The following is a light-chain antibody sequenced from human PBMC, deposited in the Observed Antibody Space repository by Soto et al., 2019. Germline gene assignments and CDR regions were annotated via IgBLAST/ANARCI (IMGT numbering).Light chain of an antibody. CDR3: QQYSDWPRT. V-gene: IGKV3-15*01. J-gene: IGKJ1*01. CDR2: GAS. CDR1: EGVGSN. Sequence: ETVMTQSPATLSVSPGERVTLSCRASEGVGSNLAWYQQKPGQAPRVVIYGASTRAPGVPETFSCSGSGSEFTLTISSLQSEDSAIYYCQQYSDWPRTFGQGTKVEIK.